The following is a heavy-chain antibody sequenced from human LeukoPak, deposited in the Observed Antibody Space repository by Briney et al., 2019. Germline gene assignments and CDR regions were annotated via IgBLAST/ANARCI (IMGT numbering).Heavy chain of an antibody. Sequence: GGSLRLSCAPSGIIFNNFAFHWVRQPPGKGLEWVAAVSYDGSNKYYADSVKGRFTISRDNAKNSLYLQINSLRAEDTAVYYCARSSYSSSSSVWGQGTMVTVSS. D-gene: IGHD6-6*01. CDR3: ARSSYSSSSSV. CDR1: GIIFNNFA. CDR2: VSYDGSNK. V-gene: IGHV3-30-3*01. J-gene: IGHJ3*01.